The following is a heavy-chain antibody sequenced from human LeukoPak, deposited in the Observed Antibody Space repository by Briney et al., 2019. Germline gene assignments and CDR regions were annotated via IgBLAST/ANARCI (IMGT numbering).Heavy chain of an antibody. CDR1: GGSISSYY. CDR2: IYYSGST. D-gene: IGHD6-6*01. Sequence: SETLSLTCTVSGGSISSYYWSWIRQPPGKGLEWIGYIYYSGSTNYNPSLKSRVTISVATSKNQFSLKLSSVTAADTAVYYCARLAFSSSSWFDPWGQGTLVTVSS. CDR3: ARLAFSSSSWFDP. V-gene: IGHV4-59*12. J-gene: IGHJ5*02.